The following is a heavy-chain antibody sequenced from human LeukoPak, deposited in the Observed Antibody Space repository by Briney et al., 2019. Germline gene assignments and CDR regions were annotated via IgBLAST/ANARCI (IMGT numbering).Heavy chain of an antibody. D-gene: IGHD1-26*01. CDR1: GFTFSSYA. CDR3: ARPSIVGAGGFGY. J-gene: IGHJ4*02. V-gene: IGHV3-64*04. Sequence: GGSLRLSCSASGFTFSSYAMHWVRQAPGKGLEYVSAISSNGGSTYYADSVKGRFTISRDNSKNTLYLQMSSLRSEDTAVYYCARPSIVGAGGFGYWGQGTLVTVSS. CDR2: ISSNGGST.